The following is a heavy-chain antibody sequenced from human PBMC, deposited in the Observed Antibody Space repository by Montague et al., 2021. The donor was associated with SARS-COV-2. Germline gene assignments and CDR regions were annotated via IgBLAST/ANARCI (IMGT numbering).Heavy chain of an antibody. CDR1: GGSISNYY. V-gene: IGHV4-59*01. Sequence: SETLSLTCTVSGGSISNYYWSWIRPPPGMGPAWIVYFYYSGSTDYSPSLKSRVTISLDTSKNQFSLKVTSVTAADTAVYYCARGGGYYNYGLDVWGPGTTVTVSS. CDR2: FYYSGST. D-gene: IGHD3-22*01. CDR3: ARGGGYYNYGLDV. J-gene: IGHJ6*02.